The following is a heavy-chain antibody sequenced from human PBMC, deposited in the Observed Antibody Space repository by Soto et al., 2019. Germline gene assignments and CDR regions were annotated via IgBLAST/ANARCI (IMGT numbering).Heavy chain of an antibody. J-gene: IGHJ6*02. D-gene: IGHD2-2*01. CDR1: GYSFTSYW. V-gene: IGHV5-51*01. CDR3: ARFGAAALKSYYYGMDV. Sequence: ESLKISCKGSGYSFTSYWIGWVRQMPGKGLEWMGIIYPGDSDTRYSPSFQGQVTISADKSISTAYLQWSSLKASDTAMYYCARFGAAALKSYYYGMDVWGQGTTVTVSS. CDR2: IYPGDSDT.